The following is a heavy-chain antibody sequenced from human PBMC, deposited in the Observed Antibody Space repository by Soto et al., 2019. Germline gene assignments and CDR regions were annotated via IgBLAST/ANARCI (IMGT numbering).Heavy chain of an antibody. Sequence: GESLRLSCAASGFTFSSYWMSWVRQAPGKGLEWVANIKQDGSEKYYVDSVKGRFTISRDNAKNSLYLQMNSLRAEDTAVYYCSRRIAMAANWFDPWGQGTLVTVSS. J-gene: IGHJ5*02. CDR3: SRRIAMAANWFDP. CDR1: GFTFSSYW. D-gene: IGHD6-19*01. V-gene: IGHV3-7*03. CDR2: IKQDGSEK.